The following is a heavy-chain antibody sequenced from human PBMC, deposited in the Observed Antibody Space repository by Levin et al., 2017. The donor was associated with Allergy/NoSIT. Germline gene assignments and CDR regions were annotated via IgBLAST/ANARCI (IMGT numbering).Heavy chain of an antibody. D-gene: IGHD2-8*01. V-gene: IGHV1-45*02. Sequence: GASVKVSCKASGYTFTYRYLHWVRQAPGQALEWMGWITPFNGNTNYAQKFQDRVTITRDRSMSTAYMEVSSLRSEDTAMYYCATSTRGGLMVYAQNYYYYGMDVWGQGTTVTVSS. CDR3: ATSTRGGLMVYAQNYYYYGMDV. CDR2: ITPFNGNT. CDR1: GYTFTYRY. J-gene: IGHJ6*02.